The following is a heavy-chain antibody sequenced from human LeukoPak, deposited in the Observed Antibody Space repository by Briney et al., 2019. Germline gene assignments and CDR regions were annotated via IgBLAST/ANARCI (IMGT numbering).Heavy chain of an antibody. CDR1: GYTFTGYY. CDR3: ARDRVTGTDFDY. D-gene: IGHD1-20*01. J-gene: IGHJ4*02. Sequence: ASVKVSCKASGYTFTGYYMHWVRQAPGQGLEWMGWINPNSGGTNYAQKFQGRVTMTRDTSISTAYMEPSRLRSDDTAVYYCARDRVTGTDFDYWGQGTLVTVSS. V-gene: IGHV1-2*02. CDR2: INPNSGGT.